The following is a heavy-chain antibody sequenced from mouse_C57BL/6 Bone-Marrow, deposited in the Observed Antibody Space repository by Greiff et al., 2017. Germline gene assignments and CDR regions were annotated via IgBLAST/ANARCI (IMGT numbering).Heavy chain of an antibody. CDR3: ARYDYDEGY. J-gene: IGHJ2*01. D-gene: IGHD2-4*01. CDR1: GYTFTSYW. V-gene: IGHV1-50*01. CDR2: IDPSDSYT. Sequence: VKLQQPGAELVKPGASVKLSCKASGYTFTSYWMQWVKQRPGQGLEWIGEIDPSDSYTNYNQKFKGKATLTVDTSSSTAYMQLSSLTSEDSAVYYCARYDYDEGYWGQGTTLTVSS.